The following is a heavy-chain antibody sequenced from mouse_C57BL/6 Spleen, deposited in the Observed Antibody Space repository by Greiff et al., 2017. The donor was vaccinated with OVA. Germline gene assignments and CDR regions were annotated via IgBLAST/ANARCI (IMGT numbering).Heavy chain of an antibody. CDR2: IDPETGGT. Sequence: VQLQQSGAELVRPGASVTLSCKASGYTFTDYEMHWVKQTPVHGLEWIGAIDPETGGTASNQKFKGKAILTADKSSSTAYMELRSLTSEDSAVYYCTRKWDYDGAMDYWGQGTSVTVSS. J-gene: IGHJ4*01. V-gene: IGHV1-15*01. CDR1: GYTFTDYE. CDR3: TRKWDYDGAMDY. D-gene: IGHD2-3*01.